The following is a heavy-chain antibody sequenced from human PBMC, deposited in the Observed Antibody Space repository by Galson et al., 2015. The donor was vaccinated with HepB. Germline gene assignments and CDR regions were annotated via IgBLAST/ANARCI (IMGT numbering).Heavy chain of an antibody. D-gene: IGHD3-22*01. CDR3: ARPRTYYDSSGYSGFDY. CDR2: INPSGGST. CDR1: GYTFTSYY. Sequence: SVKVSCKASGYTFTSYYMHWVRQAPGQGLEWMGIINPSGGSTSYAQKFQGRVTMTRDTSTSTVYMELSSLRSEDTAVYYCARPRTYYDSSGYSGFDYWGQGTLVTVSS. V-gene: IGHV1-46*01. J-gene: IGHJ4*02.